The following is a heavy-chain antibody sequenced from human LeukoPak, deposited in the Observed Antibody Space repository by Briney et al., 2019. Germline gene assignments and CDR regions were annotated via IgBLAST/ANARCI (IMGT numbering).Heavy chain of an antibody. V-gene: IGHV4-30-4*08. D-gene: IGHD2-8*01. CDR1: GFTFSSYS. Sequence: LRLSCAASGFTFSSYSMNWIRQPPGKGLEWIGYIYYSGSTYYNPSLKSRVTISVDTSKNRFSLKLSSVTAADTAVYYCARGPVSHDFDYWGQGTLVTVSS. CDR2: IYYSGST. J-gene: IGHJ4*02. CDR3: ARGPVSHDFDY.